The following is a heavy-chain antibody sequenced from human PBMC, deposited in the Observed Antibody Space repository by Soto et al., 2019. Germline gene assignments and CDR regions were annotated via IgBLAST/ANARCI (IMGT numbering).Heavy chain of an antibody. D-gene: IGHD3-22*01. CDR3: AKGPTPYNKGGYYYHDYYYGMDV. V-gene: IGHV3-23*01. CDR2: ISGSGGST. J-gene: IGHJ6*02. Sequence: GGSLRLSCAAPGLPFSSYAMSWVRQAPGKGLEWVSAISGSGGSTYYADSVKGRFSISRDNSKNTLYLQMNGLRAEDTAIYYCAKGPTPYNKGGYYYHDYYYGMDVWGQGTTVTVSS. CDR1: GLPFSSYA.